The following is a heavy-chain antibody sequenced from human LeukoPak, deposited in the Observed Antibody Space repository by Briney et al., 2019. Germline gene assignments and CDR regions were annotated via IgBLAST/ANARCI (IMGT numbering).Heavy chain of an antibody. CDR3: VRGPLGGGSFDAFDI. V-gene: IGHV4-59*01. J-gene: IGHJ3*02. D-gene: IGHD2-15*01. CDR1: GGSISSYY. Sequence: SETLSLTCTVSGGSISSYYWSWLRQLPGKGLEWLGYIYYSGSTNYNPSLKSRVTISVDTSKNQFSLKLSSVTAADTAVYYCVRGPLGGGSFDAFDIWGQGTMVTVSS. CDR2: IYYSGST.